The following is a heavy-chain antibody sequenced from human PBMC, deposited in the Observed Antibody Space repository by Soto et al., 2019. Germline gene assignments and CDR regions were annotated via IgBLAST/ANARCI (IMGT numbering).Heavy chain of an antibody. D-gene: IGHD3-3*01. CDR2: INHSGST. J-gene: IGHJ6*02. CDR3: AREAPYDFWSGYFTTDYYYGMDV. Sequence: QVQLQQWGAGLLKPSETLSLTCAVYGGSFSGYYWSWLRQPPGKGLEWIGEINHSGSTNYNPSLKSRVTMSVDTSKNQFSLKLSSVTDADTAVYYCAREAPYDFWSGYFTTDYYYGMDVWGQGTTVTVSS. V-gene: IGHV4-34*01. CDR1: GGSFSGYY.